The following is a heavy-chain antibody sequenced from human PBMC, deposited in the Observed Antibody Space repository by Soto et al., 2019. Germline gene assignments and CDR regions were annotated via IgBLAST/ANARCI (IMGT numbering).Heavy chain of an antibody. CDR3: ARVRDGYYYYGMDV. J-gene: IGHJ6*02. CDR2: ISYDGSNK. V-gene: IGHV3-30-3*01. D-gene: IGHD3-22*01. Sequence: GGSLRLSCAASGFTFSSYAMHWVRQAPGKGLEWVAVISYDGSNKYYADSVKGRFTISRDNSKNTLYLQMNSLRAEDTAVYYCARVRDGYYYYGMDVWSQGTTVTVSS. CDR1: GFTFSSYA.